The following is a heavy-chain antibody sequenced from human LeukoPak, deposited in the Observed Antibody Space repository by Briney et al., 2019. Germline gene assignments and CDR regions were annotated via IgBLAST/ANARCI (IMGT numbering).Heavy chain of an antibody. CDR2: INHSGST. CDR1: GGSFSGYY. Sequence: SETLSLTCAVYGGSFSGYYWSWIRQPPGKGLEWIGEINHSGSTNYNPSLKSRVTISVDTSKNQFSLKLSSVTAADTAVYYCARVRDAFDIWGQGTMVTVSS. CDR3: ARVRDAFDI. V-gene: IGHV4-34*01. J-gene: IGHJ3*02.